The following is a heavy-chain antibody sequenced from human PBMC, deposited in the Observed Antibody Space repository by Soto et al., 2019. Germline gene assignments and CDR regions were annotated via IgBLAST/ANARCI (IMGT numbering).Heavy chain of an antibody. Sequence: EVQLLESGGGLVQPGGSLRLSCAASGFTFSSYAMSWVRQAPGKGLEWVSAISGSGGSTYYADSVKGRFTISGDNSKNTLYLQMNSLRAEDTAVYYCAKFGIFGNDAFDIWGQGTMVTVSS. CDR2: ISGSGGST. J-gene: IGHJ3*02. D-gene: IGHD3-3*01. CDR3: AKFGIFGNDAFDI. V-gene: IGHV3-23*01. CDR1: GFTFSSYA.